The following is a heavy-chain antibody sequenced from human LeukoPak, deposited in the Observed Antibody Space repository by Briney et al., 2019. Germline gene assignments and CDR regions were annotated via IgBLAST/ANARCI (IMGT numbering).Heavy chain of an antibody. CDR1: GFSFSSYA. Sequence: GGSLRLSCAASGFSFSSYAMTWARQAPVKGLEWVSRIINDGSSTTYADSVKGRFTISRDNAKDTLYLQMNSLRVEDTAVYYCARVADGDKYGGRDYWGQGALVIVSS. CDR2: IINDGSST. D-gene: IGHD5-24*01. CDR3: ARVADGDKYGGRDY. J-gene: IGHJ4*02. V-gene: IGHV3-74*01.